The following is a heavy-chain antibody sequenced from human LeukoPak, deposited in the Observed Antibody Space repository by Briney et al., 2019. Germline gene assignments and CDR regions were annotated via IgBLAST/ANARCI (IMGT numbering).Heavy chain of an antibody. Sequence: GSLRLSCAASGFSFDDYGMSWVRQTPGKGLEWIGEIHHSGRTNYNPSLKSRVSISVDKSKNQFSLKLSSVTAADTAVYYCARDGRSGYSNYYYYYYMDVWGKGTTVTVSS. V-gene: IGHV4-4*02. CDR2: IHHSGRT. CDR3: ARDGRSGYSNYYYYYYMDV. D-gene: IGHD3-3*01. CDR1: GFSFDDYG. J-gene: IGHJ6*03.